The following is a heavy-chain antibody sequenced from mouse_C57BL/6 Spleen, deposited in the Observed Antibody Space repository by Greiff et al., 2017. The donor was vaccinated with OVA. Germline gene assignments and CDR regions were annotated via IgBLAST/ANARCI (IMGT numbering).Heavy chain of an antibody. J-gene: IGHJ1*03. V-gene: IGHV1-64*01. D-gene: IGHD4-1*01. Sequence: VQLQQPGAELVKPGASVKLSCKASGYTFTSYWMHWVKQRPGQGLEWIGMIHPNSGSTNYNEKFKSKATLTVDNSSSTAYMQLSSLTSEDSAVYYCSRGHWDWYFDVWGTGTTVTVSS. CDR1: GYTFTSYW. CDR2: IHPNSGST. CDR3: SRGHWDWYFDV.